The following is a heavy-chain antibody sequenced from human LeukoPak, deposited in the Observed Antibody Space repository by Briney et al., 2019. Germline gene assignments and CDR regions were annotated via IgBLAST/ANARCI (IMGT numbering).Heavy chain of an antibody. J-gene: IGHJ4*02. Sequence: SVKVSCKASGYTFTGYYMHWVRQAPGQGLEWMGRIIPILGIANYAQKFQGRVTITADKSTSTAYMELSSLRSEDTAVYYCARDRGGTRGLVYYFDYWGQGTLVTVSS. CDR3: ARDRGGTRGLVYYFDY. CDR1: GYTFTGYY. CDR2: IIPILGIA. D-gene: IGHD1-1*01. V-gene: IGHV1-69*04.